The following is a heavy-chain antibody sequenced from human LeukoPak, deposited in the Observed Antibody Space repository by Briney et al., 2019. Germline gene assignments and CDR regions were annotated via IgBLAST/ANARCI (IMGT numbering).Heavy chain of an antibody. Sequence: SVKVSCKASGGTFSSYAISWVRQAPGQGLEWMGRIIPILGIANYAQKFQGRVTITADKSTSTAYMELSSLRSEDTAVYYCARDPKYCSGGSCYNPYYYYYGMDVWGQGTTVTVSS. J-gene: IGHJ6*02. CDR2: IIPILGIA. CDR1: GGTFSSYA. V-gene: IGHV1-69*04. CDR3: ARDPKYCSGGSCYNPYYYYYGMDV. D-gene: IGHD2-15*01.